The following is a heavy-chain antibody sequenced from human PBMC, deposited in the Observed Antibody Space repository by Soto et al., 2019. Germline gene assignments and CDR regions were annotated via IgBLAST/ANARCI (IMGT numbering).Heavy chain of an antibody. J-gene: IGHJ4*02. V-gene: IGHV3-21*06. CDR2: ISSTTNYI. CDR3: ARESEDLTSNFDY. CDR1: GFTFTRYS. Sequence: EVQLVESGGGLVKPGGSLRLSWAASGFTFTRYSMTWVRQAPGRGLEWVSSISSTTNYIYYGDSMKGRFTISRDNAKNSLYLEMNSLRAEDTAVYYCARESEDLTSNFDYWGQGTLVTVSS.